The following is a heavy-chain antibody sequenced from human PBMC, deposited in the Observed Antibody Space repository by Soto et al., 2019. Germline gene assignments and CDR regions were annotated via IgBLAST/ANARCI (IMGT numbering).Heavy chain of an antibody. CDR2: IYHSGST. V-gene: IGHV4-30-2*01. J-gene: IGHJ5*02. Sequence: QLQLQESGSGLVKPSQTLSLTCAVSGGSISSGGYSWSWIRQPPGKGLEWIGYIYHSGSTYYNPSLKXXVXIXADRSKNQFSLKLSSVTAADTAVYYCARERAAQFDPWGQGTLVTVSS. CDR1: GGSISSGGYS. D-gene: IGHD6-25*01. CDR3: ARERAAQFDP.